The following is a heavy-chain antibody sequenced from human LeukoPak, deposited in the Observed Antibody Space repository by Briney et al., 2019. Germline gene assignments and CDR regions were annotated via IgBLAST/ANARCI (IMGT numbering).Heavy chain of an antibody. CDR1: GFTFSSYA. Sequence: GGSLRLSCAASGFTFSSYALSWVRQAPGKGLEWVSTVSSGGGSTYYADPVKGRFTISRDNSKNTLFLQMNSLRADDTAVYYCAKVKSVSYSSSDYWGQGTLVTVSS. J-gene: IGHJ4*02. V-gene: IGHV3-23*01. CDR3: AKVKSVSYSSSDY. CDR2: VSSGGGST. D-gene: IGHD1-26*01.